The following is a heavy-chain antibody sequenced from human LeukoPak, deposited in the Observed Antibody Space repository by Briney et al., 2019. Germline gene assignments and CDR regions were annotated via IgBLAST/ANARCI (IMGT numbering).Heavy chain of an antibody. J-gene: IGHJ4*02. V-gene: IGHV1-2*02. CDR2: INPNSGGT. CDR3: ARLVVSSSWHFDY. Sequence: ASVKVSCKASGYTFTSYYMHWVRQAPGQGLEWMGWINPNSGGTNYAQKFQGRVTMTRDTSISTAYMELSRLRSDDTAVYYCARLVVSSSWHFDYWGQGTLVTVSS. D-gene: IGHD6-13*01. CDR1: GYTFTSYY.